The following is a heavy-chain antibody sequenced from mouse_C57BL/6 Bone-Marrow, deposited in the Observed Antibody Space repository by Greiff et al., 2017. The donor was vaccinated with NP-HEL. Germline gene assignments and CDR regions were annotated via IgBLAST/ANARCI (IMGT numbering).Heavy chain of an antibody. D-gene: IGHD1-1*01. CDR1: GYTFTSYG. CDR2: IYPGNSGT. Sequence: VQLQQSGTVLARPGASVKMSCKTSGYTFTSYGMHWVKQRPGQGLEWIGAIYPGNSGTSYNQKFKGKANLTAVTSASTAYMELSSLTNEDSAVYYCTNLLLRFAYWGQGTLVTVSA. J-gene: IGHJ3*01. V-gene: IGHV1-5*01. CDR3: TNLLLRFAY.